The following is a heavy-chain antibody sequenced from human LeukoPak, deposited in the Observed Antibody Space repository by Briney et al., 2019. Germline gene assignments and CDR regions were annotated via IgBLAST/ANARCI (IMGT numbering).Heavy chain of an antibody. CDR2: IYPGDSDT. J-gene: IGHJ6*03. Sequence: GESLKISCKGSGYSFTSYWIGWVRQMPGKGLEWMGIIYPGDSDTRYSPSFQGQVTISADKSISTAYLQWSSLKASDTAMYYCARQGYCGGDCYSYYYMDVWGKGTTVTVSS. CDR1: GYSFTSYW. CDR3: ARQGYCGGDCYSYYYMDV. V-gene: IGHV5-51*01. D-gene: IGHD2-21*02.